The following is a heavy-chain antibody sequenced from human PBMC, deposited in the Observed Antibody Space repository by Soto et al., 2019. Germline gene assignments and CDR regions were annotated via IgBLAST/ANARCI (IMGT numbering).Heavy chain of an antibody. D-gene: IGHD2-2*01. CDR3: ARIDQD. CDR2: ISTSSNYI. J-gene: IGHJ4*02. CDR1: GFTFSLYP. V-gene: IGHV3-21*01. Sequence: PXGSLRLSCAASGFTFSLYPMNWVRQVPGKGLEWVSSISTSSNYIYYADSVKGRFTISRDNARNSLYLQMNRLRVDETAVYYCARIDQDWGQGALVTVSS.